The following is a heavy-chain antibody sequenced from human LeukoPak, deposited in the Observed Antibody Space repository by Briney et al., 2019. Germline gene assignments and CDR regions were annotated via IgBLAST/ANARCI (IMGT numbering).Heavy chain of an antibody. CDR1: GDSISSGDYY. Sequence: SETLSLTCTVSGDSISSGDYYWSWIRQPAGKGLEWIGRISSSGSTNYNPSLKSRVTISVDTSKNQFSLKLSSVTAADTAVYYCARAPNDGYYYYYMDVWGKGTTVTVSS. CDR2: ISSSGST. CDR3: ARAPNDGYYYYYMDV. D-gene: IGHD1-1*01. V-gene: IGHV4-61*02. J-gene: IGHJ6*03.